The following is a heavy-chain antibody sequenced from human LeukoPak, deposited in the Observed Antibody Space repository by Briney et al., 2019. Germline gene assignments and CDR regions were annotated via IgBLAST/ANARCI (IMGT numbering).Heavy chain of an antibody. Sequence: GASVKVSCKASGYTFTSYGISWVRQAPGQGLEWMGWISAYNGNTNYAQKLQGRVTMTTDTSTSTAYMELRSLRSDDTAVYYCARDPISSGWYEKRPPGYFDYWGQGTLVTVSS. CDR1: GYTFTSYG. D-gene: IGHD6-19*01. V-gene: IGHV1-18*01. CDR2: ISAYNGNT. CDR3: ARDPISSGWYEKRPPGYFDY. J-gene: IGHJ4*02.